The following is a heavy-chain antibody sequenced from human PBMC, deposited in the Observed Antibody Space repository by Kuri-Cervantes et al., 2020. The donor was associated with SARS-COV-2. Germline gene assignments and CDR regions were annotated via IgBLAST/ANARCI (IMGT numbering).Heavy chain of an antibody. CDR3: AKIAVGVPVVADAFDF. V-gene: IGHV1-2*02. Sequence: SVKVSCKACGYTFIDYHMHWVRQAPGQGLEWMGWINPNGGGTNYAKKFQGRVTMTSDTSIDTAYMELSGMRPDDTAVYYCAKIAVGVPVVADAFDFWGQGTLVTVSS. J-gene: IGHJ3*01. CDR2: INPNGGGT. D-gene: IGHD2-21*01. CDR1: GYTFIDYH.